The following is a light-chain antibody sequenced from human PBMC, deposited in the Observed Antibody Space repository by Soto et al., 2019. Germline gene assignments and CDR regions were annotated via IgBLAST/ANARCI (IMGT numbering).Light chain of an antibody. J-gene: IGKJ1*01. V-gene: IGKV3-11*01. Sequence: EIVLTQSPATLSLSPGERATLSCRASQSVSSYLAWYQQKPGQAPRLLIYDASNRATGIPARFSGSGSGTALTLTISSLVPADVAAYYCQQRSNWRRTFGQGTKVEIK. CDR1: QSVSSY. CDR3: QQRSNWRRT. CDR2: DAS.